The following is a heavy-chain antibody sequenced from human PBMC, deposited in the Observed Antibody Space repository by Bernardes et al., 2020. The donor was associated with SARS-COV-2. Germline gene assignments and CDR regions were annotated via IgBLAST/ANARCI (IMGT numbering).Heavy chain of an antibody. V-gene: IGHV3-7*01. CDR2: IKQDGSEK. J-gene: IGHJ4*02. CDR1: GFTFSSYW. Sequence: GGSLRLSCAASGFTFSSYWMSWVRQAPGKGLEWVANIKQDGSEKYYVDSVKGRFTISRDNAKNSLYLQMNSLRAEDTAVYYCARDQEWSSAAGTGDYWGQGTLVTVSS. CDR3: ARDQEWSSAAGTGDY. D-gene: IGHD6-13*01.